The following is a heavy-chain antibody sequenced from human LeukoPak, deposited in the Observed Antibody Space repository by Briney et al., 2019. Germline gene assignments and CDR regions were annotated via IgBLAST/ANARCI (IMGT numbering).Heavy chain of an antibody. Sequence: PGGSLRLSRAASGFTCSSYWMSWVRQAPGKGLEWVANIKQDGSEKYYVDSVKGRFTISRDNAKNSLYLQMNSLRAEDTAVYYCARVSIAAAGTFCYFDYWGQGTLVTVSS. CDR2: IKQDGSEK. CDR1: GFTCSSYW. J-gene: IGHJ4*02. V-gene: IGHV3-7*04. CDR3: ARVSIAAAGTFCYFDY. D-gene: IGHD6-13*01.